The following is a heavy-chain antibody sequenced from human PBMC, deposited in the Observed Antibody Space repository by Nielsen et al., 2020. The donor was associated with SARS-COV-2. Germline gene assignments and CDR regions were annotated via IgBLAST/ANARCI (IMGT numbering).Heavy chain of an antibody. J-gene: IGHJ5*02. Sequence: SETLSLTCVVYGGSFSGYYWSWIRQPPGKGLEWIGEINHSGSTNYNPSLKSRVTISVDTSKNQFSLKLSSVTAADTAVYYCARGRGGKLRSNWFDPWGQGTLVTVSS. CDR1: GGSFSGYY. CDR3: ARGRGGKLRSNWFDP. D-gene: IGHD1-26*01. CDR2: INHSGST. V-gene: IGHV4-34*01.